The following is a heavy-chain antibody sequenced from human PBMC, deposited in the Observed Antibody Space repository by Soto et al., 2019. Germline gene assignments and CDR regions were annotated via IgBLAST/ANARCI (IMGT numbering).Heavy chain of an antibody. V-gene: IGHV3-9*01. CDR2: ISWNSGGV. CDR1: GFIFDDFS. Sequence: PGESLRLSCTVTGFIFDDFSMHWVRQAPGKGLEWVSGISWNSGGVVYADSVKGRFTISRDNANDSLYLHMNSLRPDDTAFYFCVKDSSSWPRNFFDHWGQGALVTVSS. D-gene: IGHD6-13*01. CDR3: VKDSSSWPRNFFDH. J-gene: IGHJ5*02.